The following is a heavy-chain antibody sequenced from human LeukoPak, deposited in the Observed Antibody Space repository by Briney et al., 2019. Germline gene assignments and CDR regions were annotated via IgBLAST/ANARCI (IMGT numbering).Heavy chain of an antibody. J-gene: IGHJ4*02. Sequence: GGSLRLSCAASGFTFSSYSMNWVRQAPGKGLEWVSSISSSSSYIYYADSVKGRFTISRDNAKNSLYLQMNSLRAEDTAVYYCARWEELYYFDYWGQGTLVTVSS. CDR3: ARWEELYYFDY. D-gene: IGHD1-26*01. CDR1: GFTFSSYS. CDR2: ISSSSSYI. V-gene: IGHV3-21*01.